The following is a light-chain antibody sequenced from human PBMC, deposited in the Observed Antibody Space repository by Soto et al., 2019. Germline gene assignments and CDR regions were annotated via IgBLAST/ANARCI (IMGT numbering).Light chain of an antibody. CDR1: QSVSSD. J-gene: IGKJ1*01. V-gene: IGKV3-15*01. Sequence: EIVITQSPATLSVSPGERASPSCRASQSVSSDLAWYQQKPGQAPRLLIYVASSRATGIPARFSGSGSGTEFILTINRLQSEDFGVYYCQQYYSWPPTFGQGTKVDI. CDR2: VAS. CDR3: QQYYSWPPT.